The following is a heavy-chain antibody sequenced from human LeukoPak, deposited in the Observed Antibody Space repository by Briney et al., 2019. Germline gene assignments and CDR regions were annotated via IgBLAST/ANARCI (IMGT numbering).Heavy chain of an antibody. CDR1: GYTFTGYY. V-gene: IGHV1-2*02. CDR3: ARDNGMGYYGGSGYFDY. CDR2: LNPKRGGT. Sequence: ASVKVSCKASGYTFTGYYMHWVRQAPGQGLEWMGWLNPKRGGTNYAQKFQGRVTMTRDTSITTAYMELSRLTSDDTAVYYCARDNGMGYYGGSGYFDYWGQGTLVTVST. J-gene: IGHJ4*02. D-gene: IGHD1-26*01.